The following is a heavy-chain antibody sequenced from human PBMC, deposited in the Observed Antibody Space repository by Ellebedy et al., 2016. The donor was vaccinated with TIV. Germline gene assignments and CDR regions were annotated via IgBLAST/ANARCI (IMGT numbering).Heavy chain of an antibody. D-gene: IGHD1-26*01. Sequence: PGGSLRLSCAASGITLNNYAVNWVRQAPGKGLVWVSAISGSGGSAAYTDSEKGRFNISRDNSKNTIYLQMNNLRAEDTAVYYCAKGVGVGWFYYGLDVWGQGTTVTVSS. CDR2: ISGSGGSA. CDR3: AKGVGVGWFYYGLDV. CDR1: GITLNNYA. V-gene: IGHV3-23*01. J-gene: IGHJ6*02.